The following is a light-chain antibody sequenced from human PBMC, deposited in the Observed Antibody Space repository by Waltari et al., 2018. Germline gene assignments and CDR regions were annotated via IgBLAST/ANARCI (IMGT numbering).Light chain of an antibody. CDR1: QDISNY. CDR3: QQYNIYPPA. V-gene: IGKV1-16*01. Sequence: VQMTQSPSSLAASIGDRVTITCRASQDISNYLAWFQQKPGQAPKSLIYAASSLQSGVPSRFSGSGSGTDFTLTISSLQPEDFATYYCQQYNIYPPAFGPGTRVEIK. J-gene: IGKJ3*01. CDR2: AAS.